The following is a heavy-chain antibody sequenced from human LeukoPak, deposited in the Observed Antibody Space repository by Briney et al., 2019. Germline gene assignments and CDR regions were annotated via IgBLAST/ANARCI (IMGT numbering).Heavy chain of an antibody. CDR3: ARGRRESGSGKYTLDY. CDR1: GGSFSGYY. CDR2: INHSGST. Sequence: SETLSLTCAVYGGSFSGYYWSWIRQPPGKGLEWIGEINHSGSTNYNPSLQSRLTITVDTYKNQFSLKLSSVTAADTAVYYCARGRRESGSGKYTLDYWGQGTLVTVSS. J-gene: IGHJ4*02. D-gene: IGHD3-10*01. V-gene: IGHV4-34*01.